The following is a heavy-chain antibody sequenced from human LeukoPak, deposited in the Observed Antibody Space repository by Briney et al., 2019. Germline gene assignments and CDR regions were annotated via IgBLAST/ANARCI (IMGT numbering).Heavy chain of an antibody. CDR1: GGSFSGYY. CDR3: ASSGGWELPHFDY. CDR2: INHSGST. Sequence: SETLSLTCAVYGGSFSGYYWSWIRQPPRKGLEWIGEINHSGSTTYNPSLKSQVSISIDTSKNQFSLKLSSVTAADTAVYYCASSGGWELPHFDYWGQGTLVTVSS. V-gene: IGHV4-34*01. J-gene: IGHJ4*02. D-gene: IGHD1-26*01.